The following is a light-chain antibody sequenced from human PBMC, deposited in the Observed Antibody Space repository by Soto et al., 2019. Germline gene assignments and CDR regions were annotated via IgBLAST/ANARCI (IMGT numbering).Light chain of an antibody. CDR2: GAS. V-gene: IGKV3D-7*01. J-gene: IGKJ4*01. CDR1: QSDSSSY. CDR3: QQDYNLPP. Sequence: PGERVTLSCRASQSDSSSYLTWYHQKPGQAPRLLIYGASTRATSTPARFSGSGSGTDFTLTISSLQPEDFAVYYCQQDYNLPPFGGGTKVEIK.